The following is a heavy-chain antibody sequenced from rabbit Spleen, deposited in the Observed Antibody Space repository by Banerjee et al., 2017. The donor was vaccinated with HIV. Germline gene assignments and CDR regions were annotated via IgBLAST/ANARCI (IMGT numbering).Heavy chain of an antibody. CDR2: IDTNDGDN. J-gene: IGHJ2*01. Sequence: LEESGGGLVKPGGTLTLTCTVSGFSFSSNWICWVRQAPGKGLEWIACIDTNDGDNDYANWPKGRFTISKTSSTTVTLQMTSLTAADTATYFCARNYVNAFDPWGPGTLVTVS. CDR1: GFSFSSNW. D-gene: IGHD1-1*01. V-gene: IGHV1S45*01. CDR3: ARNYVNAFDP.